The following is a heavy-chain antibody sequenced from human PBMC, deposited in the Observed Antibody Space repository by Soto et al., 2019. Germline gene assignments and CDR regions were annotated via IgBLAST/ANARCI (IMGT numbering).Heavy chain of an antibody. CDR2: IYYSGST. CDR3: ARRYGSSFDY. CDR1: GGSISSYY. Sequence: SETLSLTCTLSGGSISSYYWSWIRQPPGKGLEWIGYIYYSGSTNYNPSLKSRVTISVDTSKNQFSLKLSSVTAADTAVYYCARRYGSSFDYWGQGTLVTVS. V-gene: IGHV4-59*08. J-gene: IGHJ4*02. D-gene: IGHD5-12*01.